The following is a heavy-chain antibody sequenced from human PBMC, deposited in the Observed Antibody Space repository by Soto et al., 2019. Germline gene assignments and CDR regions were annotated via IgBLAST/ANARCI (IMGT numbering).Heavy chain of an antibody. CDR1: GFTFSSFH. CDR2: ITSSSDTI. Sequence: GGSLRLSCAASGFTFSSFHMNWVRQAPGRGLEWVAYITSSSDTIYYSDSVKGRFTISRDNGKNSLFLQMNSLRDEDTAVYYCARVVVVIPPGYYYAMDVWGQGTTVTVAS. CDR3: ARVVVVIPPGYYYAMDV. J-gene: IGHJ6*02. V-gene: IGHV3-48*02. D-gene: IGHD3-22*01.